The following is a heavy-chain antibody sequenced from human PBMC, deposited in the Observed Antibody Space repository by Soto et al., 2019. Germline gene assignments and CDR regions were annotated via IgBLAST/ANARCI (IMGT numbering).Heavy chain of an antibody. CDR1: GYTFSTYW. D-gene: IGHD2-21*01. CDR2: IYPGDSDT. CDR3: ARQKLWMAPINNDAFDI. J-gene: IGHJ3*02. V-gene: IGHV5-51*01. Sequence: GESLKISCKASGYTFSTYWIGWVRQMPGRGLEWMGFIYPGDSDTSYSPSFQGQVTISADKSTSTVYLQWSSLKASDTAMYYCARQKLWMAPINNDAFDIWGQGTIVTVSS.